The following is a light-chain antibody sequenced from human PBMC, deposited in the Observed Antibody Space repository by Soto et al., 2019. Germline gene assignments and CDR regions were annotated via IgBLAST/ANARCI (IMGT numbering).Light chain of an antibody. Sequence: QSALTQPRSVSVSPGQSVTISCTGTSSDVGGYNYVSWYQQHPGKAPKLMIYDVNRRPSGVPDRFSGSRSGNTASLTISGLQAEDEADYYCCSFAGSYTVFGGGTKLTVL. V-gene: IGLV2-11*01. J-gene: IGLJ3*02. CDR2: DVN. CDR1: SSDVGGYNY. CDR3: CSFAGSYTV.